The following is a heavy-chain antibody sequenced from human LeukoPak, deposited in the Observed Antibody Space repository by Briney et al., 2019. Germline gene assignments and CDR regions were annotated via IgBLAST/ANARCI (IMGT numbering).Heavy chain of an antibody. CDR3: AKDATFNSRRGSFDH. CDR1: GYTFNTYG. CDR2: ISAFNGNP. V-gene: IGHV1-18*01. J-gene: IGHJ4*02. D-gene: IGHD4-23*01. Sequence: ASVKVSCKASGYTFNTYGFIWVRQAPGQGLEWMGWISAFNGNPNYARKFQGRVTMTRDTSTTTAYMELRSLRTDDTAVYYCAKDATFNSRRGSFDHWGQGTLVTVSS.